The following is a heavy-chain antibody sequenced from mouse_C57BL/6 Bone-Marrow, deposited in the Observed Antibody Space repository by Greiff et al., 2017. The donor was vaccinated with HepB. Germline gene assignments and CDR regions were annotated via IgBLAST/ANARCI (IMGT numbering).Heavy chain of an antibody. V-gene: IGHV1-81*01. Sequence: QVQLKESGAELARPGASVKLSCKASGYTFTSYGISWVKQRTGQGLEWIGEIYPRSGNTYYNDMFKGMATLTADKSSSKAYMELRSLTSEDSSVYFYSSTTPVVVTKDYWGQGTTLTVSS. CDR2: IYPRSGNT. CDR1: GYTFTSYG. CDR3: SSTTPVVVTKDY. D-gene: IGHD2-12*01. J-gene: IGHJ2*01.